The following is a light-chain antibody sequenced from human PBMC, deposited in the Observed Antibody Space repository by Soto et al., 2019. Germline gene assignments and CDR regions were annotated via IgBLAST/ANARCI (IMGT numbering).Light chain of an antibody. V-gene: IGLV2-11*01. CDR2: DVS. Sequence: QSVLTQPRSVSGSPGQSVTISCTGTSSNIGGYNFVSWYQQHPGKAPKLMIYDVSKRPSGVPDRFSGSKSGNTASLTISGLQADDEADYYCCSNAGSYTSVVFGGGTKLTVL. J-gene: IGLJ3*02. CDR1: SSNIGGYNF. CDR3: CSNAGSYTSVV.